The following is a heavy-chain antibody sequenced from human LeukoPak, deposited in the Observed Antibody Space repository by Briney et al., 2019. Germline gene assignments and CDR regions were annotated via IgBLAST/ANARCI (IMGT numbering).Heavy chain of an antibody. Sequence: SETLSLTCTVSGGSISSYYWSWIRQPPGKGLEWIGYIYYSGSTNYNPSLKSRVTISVDTSKNQFSLKLSSVTAADTAVYYCARPLRSRDGYNYFVYWGQGTLVTVSS. CDR1: GGSISSYY. D-gene: IGHD5-24*01. CDR2: IYYSGST. V-gene: IGHV4-59*08. CDR3: ARPLRSRDGYNYFVY. J-gene: IGHJ4*02.